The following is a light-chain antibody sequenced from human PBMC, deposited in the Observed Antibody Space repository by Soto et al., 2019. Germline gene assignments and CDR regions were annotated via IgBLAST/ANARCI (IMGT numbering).Light chain of an antibody. V-gene: IGKV3-20*01. CDR3: QQYGSSLFT. J-gene: IGKJ3*01. CDR1: QSVSSKY. Sequence: DIVLTQSPGTLSLSPGERATLSCRASQSVSSKYLAWYQQKPGQPPRVLIYGTSIRATGIPERFSGGGSGTDFTLTITRLESGDFAVYYCQQYGSSLFTFGPGTKVDF. CDR2: GTS.